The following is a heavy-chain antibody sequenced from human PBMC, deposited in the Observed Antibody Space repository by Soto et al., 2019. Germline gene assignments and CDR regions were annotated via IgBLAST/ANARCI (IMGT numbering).Heavy chain of an antibody. D-gene: IGHD3-10*02. CDR2: ISYDGENQ. CDR3: VGPHSECSNAFDL. V-gene: IGHV3-30*04. J-gene: IGHJ5*02. Sequence: GGSLRLSCAASGFSFSHYAMHWVRQPPGKGLEWVALISYDGENQYFTDSVRGRFTISRDNSKTAVYLEMNNLRLDDTATYYCVGPHSECSNAFDLWGQGTLVTVSS. CDR1: GFSFSHYA.